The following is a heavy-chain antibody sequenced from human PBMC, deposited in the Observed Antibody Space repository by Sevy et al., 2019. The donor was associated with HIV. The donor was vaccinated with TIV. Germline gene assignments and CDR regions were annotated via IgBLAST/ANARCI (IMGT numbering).Heavy chain of an antibody. CDR1: GFTFSDHY. D-gene: IGHD6-13*01. Sequence: GGSLRLSCVASGFTFSDHYMEWVRQAPGKGLEWVGRIRNKADSYTTEYAASVKGRFTMSRDDSKNSLNLLMNSLKTEDTAVYYCATHAGIAAAGRVFDYWGQGTLVTVSS. J-gene: IGHJ4*02. CDR2: IRNKADSYTT. CDR3: ATHAGIAAAGRVFDY. V-gene: IGHV3-72*01.